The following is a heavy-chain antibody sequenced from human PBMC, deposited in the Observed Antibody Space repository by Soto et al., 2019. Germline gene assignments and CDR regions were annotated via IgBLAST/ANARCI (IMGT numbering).Heavy chain of an antibody. D-gene: IGHD3-22*01. CDR3: ARGGRNYYDSSGYPDY. J-gene: IGHJ4*02. V-gene: IGHV1-46*01. CDR2: INPSGGST. Sequence: QVQLVQSGAEVKKPGASVKVSCKASGYTFTSYYMHWVRQAPGQGLEWMGIINPSGGSTSYAQKLQGRVTMTRDTSTSTVYMELSSLRSEDTAVYYCARGGRNYYDSSGYPDYWGQGTLVTVSS. CDR1: GYTFTSYY.